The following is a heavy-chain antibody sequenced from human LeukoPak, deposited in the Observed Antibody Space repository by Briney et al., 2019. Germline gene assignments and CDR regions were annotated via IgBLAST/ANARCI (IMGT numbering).Heavy chain of an antibody. CDR2: IHSSGST. Sequence: SETLSLTCTVSGGSLSSGTDYWGWLRQPAGRGLEWIGRIHSSGSTNYNPSLKRGVTISVDTSKNQFSLKLTSVTAADTAVYYCAREVPYGDYQDGEGFDPWGQGTLVTVSS. CDR1: GGSLSSGTDY. CDR3: AREVPYGDYQDGEGFDP. J-gene: IGHJ5*02. D-gene: IGHD4-17*01. V-gene: IGHV4-61*02.